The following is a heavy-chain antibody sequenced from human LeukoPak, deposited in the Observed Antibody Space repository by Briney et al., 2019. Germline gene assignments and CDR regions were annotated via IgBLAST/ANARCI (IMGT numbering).Heavy chain of an antibody. Sequence: ASVKVSCKASGYRFSNYAISWVRQAPGQGPQWMGWISVNEGNTQILEKLQGRLFMTPDTSTPTAFMELRSLRFDDTAVYYCARDLDSVDGIDALDIWGQGTMVTVSS. V-gene: IGHV1-18*01. CDR2: ISVNEGNT. CDR1: GYRFSNYA. J-gene: IGHJ3*02. D-gene: IGHD5/OR15-5a*01. CDR3: ARDLDSVDGIDALDI.